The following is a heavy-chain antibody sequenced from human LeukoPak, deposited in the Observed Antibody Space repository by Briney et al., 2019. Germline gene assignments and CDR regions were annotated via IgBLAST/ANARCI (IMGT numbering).Heavy chain of an antibody. CDR3: ARDRPPPTTIFGVVIATGDYYYMDV. Sequence: PSETLSLTCTVSGGSISSYYWSWIRQPAGKGLEWIGRIYTSGSTNYNPSLKSRATMSVDTSKNQFSLKLSSVTAADTAVYYCARDRPPPTTIFGVVIATGDYYYMDVWGKGTTVTVSS. V-gene: IGHV4-4*07. CDR2: IYTSGST. D-gene: IGHD3-3*01. CDR1: GGSISSYY. J-gene: IGHJ6*03.